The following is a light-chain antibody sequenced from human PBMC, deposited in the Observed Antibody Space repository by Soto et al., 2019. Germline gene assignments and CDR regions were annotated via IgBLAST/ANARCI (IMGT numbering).Light chain of an antibody. Sequence: QSVLTQHDSGSGSPGQSITISCTGTSSDVGAYNFVSWYQHHPGTAPKLMIYEVSNRPSGTSNLFSGSKSGNTASLTISVLQTEDEADYYCYSYRGSNAWVFGGGTKLTVL. V-gene: IGLV2-14*01. CDR3: YSYRGSNAWV. J-gene: IGLJ3*02. CDR1: SSDVGAYNF. CDR2: EVS.